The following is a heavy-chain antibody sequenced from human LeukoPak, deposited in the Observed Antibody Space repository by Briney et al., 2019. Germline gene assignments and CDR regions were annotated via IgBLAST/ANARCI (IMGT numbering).Heavy chain of an antibody. CDR2: IYYSGST. CDR1: GGSISSSY. D-gene: IGHD3-16*02. Sequence: SETLSLTCTVSGGSISSSYWSWIRQPPGKGLEWIGYIYYSGSTNYNPSLKNRVTISVDTSKNQFSLKLSSVTAADTAVYYCARGTYDYVWGSSRYGSFDYWGQGTLVTVSS. J-gene: IGHJ4*02. V-gene: IGHV4-59*01. CDR3: ARGTYDYVWGSSRYGSFDY.